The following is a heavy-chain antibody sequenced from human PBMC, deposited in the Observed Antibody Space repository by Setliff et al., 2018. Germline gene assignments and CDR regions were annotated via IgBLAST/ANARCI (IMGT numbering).Heavy chain of an antibody. J-gene: IGHJ4*02. CDR1: GYTFTSYD. CDR2: MNPNSGNT. Sequence: GASVKVSCKASGYTFTSYDINWVRQATGQGLEWMGWMNPNSGNTGYAQKFQGRVTMTRNTSISTAYMELSSLRSEDTAVYYCARVDGAVNHFDYWGQGTLVTVSS. V-gene: IGHV1-8*02. D-gene: IGHD3-10*01. CDR3: ARVDGAVNHFDY.